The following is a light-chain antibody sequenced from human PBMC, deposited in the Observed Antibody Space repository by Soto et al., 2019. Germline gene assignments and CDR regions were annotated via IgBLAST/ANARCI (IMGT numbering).Light chain of an antibody. Sequence: QSALTQPASVSGSHGQSITISCTGTSSDVGAYNYVSWYQHFPGKAPQLIIYVVSERPSGVSDRFSGSKSGNTASLTISGLQAEDEADYYCNSYSTSSTYVFGTGTKLTVL. CDR3: NSYSTSSTYV. CDR2: VVS. V-gene: IGLV2-14*03. CDR1: SSDVGAYNY. J-gene: IGLJ1*01.